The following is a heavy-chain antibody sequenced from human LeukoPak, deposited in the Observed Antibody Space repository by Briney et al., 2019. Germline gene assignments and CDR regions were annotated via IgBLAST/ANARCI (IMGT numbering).Heavy chain of an antibody. CDR3: AIGSYCSGGSCYPLFDY. CDR1: GFTVNNNH. J-gene: IGHJ4*02. D-gene: IGHD2-15*01. Sequence: GGSLRLSCAASGFTVNNNHMNWVRQAPGKGLEWVSGIYGDGSTYYADSVKGRFTISRDSSKNTLYLQMNSLRAEDTAVYYCAIGSYCSGGSCYPLFDYWGRGTLVTVSS. V-gene: IGHV3-53*01. CDR2: IYGDGST.